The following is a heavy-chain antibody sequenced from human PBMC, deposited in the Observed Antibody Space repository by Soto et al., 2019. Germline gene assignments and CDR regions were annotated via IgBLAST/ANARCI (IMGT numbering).Heavy chain of an antibody. CDR3: ARVDFWSGYRYYYYYYMDV. CDR1: GGSFSCYY. Sequence: SETLSLTCAVDGGSFSCYYWSWIRQPPGKGLEWIGEINHSGSTNYNPSLKSRVTISVDTSKNQFSLKLSSVTAADTAVYYCARVDFWSGYRYYYYYYMDVWGKGTTVTVSS. CDR2: INHSGST. D-gene: IGHD3-3*01. J-gene: IGHJ6*03. V-gene: IGHV4-34*01.